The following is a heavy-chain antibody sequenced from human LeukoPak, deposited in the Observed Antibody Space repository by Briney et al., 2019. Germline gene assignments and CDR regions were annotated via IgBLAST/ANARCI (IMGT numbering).Heavy chain of an antibody. Sequence: PSETLSLTCTVSGDSISNYYWSWIRQPPGKGLEWIGYIYYSGNTDYNPSLKSRVTISVATSKNQFSLRLNSVTAADTAVYYCARYRNEALFAFDIWGQGTMVTVSS. CDR3: ARYRNEALFAFDI. J-gene: IGHJ3*02. CDR2: IYYSGNT. D-gene: IGHD1-14*01. CDR1: GDSISNYY. V-gene: IGHV4-59*01.